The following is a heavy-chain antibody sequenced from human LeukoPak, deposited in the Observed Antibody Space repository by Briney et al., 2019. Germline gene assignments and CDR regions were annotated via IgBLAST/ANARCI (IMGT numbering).Heavy chain of an antibody. J-gene: IGHJ4*02. CDR2: IYYSGST. Sequence: PSETLSLTCTVSGGSISSYYWSWIRQPPGKGLEWIGYIYYSGSTNYNPSLKSRVTISVDTSKNQFSLKLSSVTAADTAVYYCARHRSGHLFDYWGQGTLVTVSS. CDR3: ARHRSGHLFDY. CDR1: GGSISSYY. V-gene: IGHV4-59*01.